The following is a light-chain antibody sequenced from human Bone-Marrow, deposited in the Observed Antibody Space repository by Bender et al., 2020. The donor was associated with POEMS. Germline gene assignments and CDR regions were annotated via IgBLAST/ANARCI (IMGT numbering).Light chain of an antibody. V-gene: IGLV2-23*02. CDR1: STDVGFYDL. CDR2: DVG. CDR3: CSYAGSSTFPV. Sequence: QSALTQPASVSGSPGQSITISCTGTSTDVGFYDLVSWYQQHPGKAPKVMIYDVGKRPSGISNRFSGSKSGNTASLTISGLQAEDEADYYCCSYAGSSTFPVFGGGTKLTVL. J-gene: IGLJ2*01.